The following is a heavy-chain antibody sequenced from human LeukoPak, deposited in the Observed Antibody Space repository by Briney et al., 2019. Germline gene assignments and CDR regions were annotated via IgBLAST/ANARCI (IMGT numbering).Heavy chain of an antibody. D-gene: IGHD6-13*01. CDR2: IKQDGSEK. J-gene: IGHJ4*02. CDR3: ARDVAGSWAFES. Sequence: ANIKQDGSEKYYLGSVKGRFTVSRDNAKNSLYLQMNSLRAEDTAVYYCARDVAGSWAFESWGQGTLVTVSS. V-gene: IGHV3-7*01.